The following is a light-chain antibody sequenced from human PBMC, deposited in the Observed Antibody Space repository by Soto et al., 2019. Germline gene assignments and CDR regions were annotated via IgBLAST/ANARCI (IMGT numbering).Light chain of an antibody. CDR3: SSYAGSNTYV. CDR2: EVF. J-gene: IGLJ1*01. CDR1: SSDVGTYNY. Sequence: QSVLTQPASASGSPGQSVTISCTGTSSDVGTYNYVSWYQQHPGKAPKLMIYEVFKRPSGVPDRFSGSKSGNTASLTVSGLQAEDEADYYCSSYAGSNTYVFGPGTKVTVL. V-gene: IGLV2-8*01.